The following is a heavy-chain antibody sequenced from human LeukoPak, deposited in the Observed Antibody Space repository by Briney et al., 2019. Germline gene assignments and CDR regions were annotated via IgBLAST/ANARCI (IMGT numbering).Heavy chain of an antibody. D-gene: IGHD1-26*01. CDR1: GFTFSSYA. V-gene: IGHV3-30*02. CDR2: IRYDGTNK. J-gene: IGHJ6*03. CDR3: AKGYEWEASYYYYYMDV. Sequence: GTLRLSCAASGFTFSSYAMSWVRQAPGKGLERVAFIRYDGTNKYYADSVKGRFTISRDNSKNTLYLQMKSLRAEDTAVYYCAKGYEWEASYYYYYMDVWGTGTTVTISS.